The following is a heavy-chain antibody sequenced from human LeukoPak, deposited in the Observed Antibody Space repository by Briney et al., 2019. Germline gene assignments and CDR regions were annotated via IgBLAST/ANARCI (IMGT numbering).Heavy chain of an antibody. D-gene: IGHD6-13*01. J-gene: IGHJ5*02. CDR2: INPSGGST. CDR3: ARARHSSSWYVVSDWDWFDP. CDR1: GYTFTSYY. V-gene: IGHV1-46*01. Sequence: ASVKVSCKASGYTFTSYYMHWVRQAPGQGLEWMGIINPSGGSTSYAQKFQGRVTMTRDMSTSTVYMELSSLRSEDTAVYYCARARHSSSWYVVSDWDWFDPWGQGTLVTVSS.